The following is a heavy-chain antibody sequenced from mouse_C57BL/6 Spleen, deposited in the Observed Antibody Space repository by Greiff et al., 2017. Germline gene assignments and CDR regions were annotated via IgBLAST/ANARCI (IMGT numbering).Heavy chain of an antibody. Sequence: QVQLQQPGAELVRPGSSVKLSCKASGYTFTSYWMDWVKQRPGQGLEWIGNIYPSDSETHYNQKFKDKATLTVDKSSSTAYMQLSSLTSEGSAVYYCARRGWLLREAWFAYWGQGTLVTVSA. CDR1: GYTFTSYW. CDR2: IYPSDSET. D-gene: IGHD2-3*01. J-gene: IGHJ3*01. V-gene: IGHV1-61*01. CDR3: ARRGWLLREAWFAY.